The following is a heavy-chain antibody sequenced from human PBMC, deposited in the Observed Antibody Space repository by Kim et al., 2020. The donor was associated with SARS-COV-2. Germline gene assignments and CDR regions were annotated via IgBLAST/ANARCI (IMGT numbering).Heavy chain of an antibody. CDR3: ASTSSSWYDPYYYGMDV. Sequence: ASVKVSCKASGYTFTSYYMHWVRQAPGQGLEWMGIINPSGGSTSYAQKFQGRVTMTRDTSTSTVYMELSSLRSEDTAVYYCASTSSSWYDPYYYGMDVWGQGTTVTVSS. V-gene: IGHV1-46*01. CDR1: GYTFTSYY. J-gene: IGHJ6*02. CDR2: INPSGGST. D-gene: IGHD6-13*01.